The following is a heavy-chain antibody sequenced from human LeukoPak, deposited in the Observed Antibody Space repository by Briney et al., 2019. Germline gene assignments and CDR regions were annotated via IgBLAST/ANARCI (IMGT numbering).Heavy chain of an antibody. V-gene: IGHV4-59*01. CDR3: ARALEVVGATNYFDY. CDR1: GVSISSYY. CDR2: IYYSGST. D-gene: IGHD1-26*01. Sequence: PPETLSLTCTVSGVSISSYYWSWIRQPPGKGLEWIGYIYYSGSTNYNPSLKSRVTISVDTSKNQFSLKLSSVTAADTAVYYCARALEVVGATNYFDYWGQGTLVTVSS. J-gene: IGHJ4*02.